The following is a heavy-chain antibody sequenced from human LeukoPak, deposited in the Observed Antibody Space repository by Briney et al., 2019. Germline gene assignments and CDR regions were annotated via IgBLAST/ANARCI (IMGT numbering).Heavy chain of an antibody. D-gene: IGHD2-15*01. CDR3: ARHPCIGGSCTNPFDP. CDR1: GYTFTSYG. J-gene: IGHJ5*02. CDR2: ISAYNGNT. V-gene: IGHV1-18*01. Sequence: GASVKVSCKASGYTFTSYGISWVRQAPGQGLEWMGWISAYNGNTNYAQKLQGRVTMTTDTSTSTAYMELRSLRSDDTAVYYCARHPCIGGSCTNPFDPWGQGTLVTVSS.